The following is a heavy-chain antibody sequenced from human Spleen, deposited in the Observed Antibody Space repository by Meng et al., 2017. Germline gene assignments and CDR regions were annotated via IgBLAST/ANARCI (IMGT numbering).Heavy chain of an antibody. D-gene: IGHD5-18*01. CDR1: GYTFTSYG. V-gene: IGHV1-18*01. CDR2: ISAYNENT. CDR3: ARRGYSYGVDFDY. Sequence: ASVKVSCKASGYTFTSYGFSWVRLAPGQGLEWMGWISAYNENTNYAQKLQGRVTMTTDTSTSTAYMDLRSLRSDDTAVYYCARRGYSYGVDFDYWGQGTLVTVSS. J-gene: IGHJ4*02.